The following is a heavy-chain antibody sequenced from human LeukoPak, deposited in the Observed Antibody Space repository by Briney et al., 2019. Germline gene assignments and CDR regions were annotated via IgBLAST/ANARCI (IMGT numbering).Heavy chain of an antibody. J-gene: IGHJ6*03. Sequence: ASVKVSCKASGYTFTSYYTHWVRQAPGQGLEWMGIINPSGGSTSYAQKFQGRVTMTEDTSTDTAYMELSSLRSEDTAVYYCATGRSVRSFWSGPNYYYYMDVWGKGTTVTVSS. CDR2: INPSGGST. CDR3: ATGRSVRSFWSGPNYYYYMDV. V-gene: IGHV1-46*01. CDR1: GYTFTSYY. D-gene: IGHD3-3*01.